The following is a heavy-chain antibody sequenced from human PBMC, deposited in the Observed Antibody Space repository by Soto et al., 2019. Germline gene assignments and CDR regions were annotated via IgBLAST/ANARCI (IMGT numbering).Heavy chain of an antibody. Sequence: GGSLRLSCVASGFSFSSYAMNWVRQAPGKGLEWASTISGSFGGTYYADSVQGRFTVSRDNSKNTLYLQMNSLRAEDTAVYYCASRSATVLSLTYWGPGTQVTVSS. J-gene: IGHJ4*02. D-gene: IGHD2-8*01. V-gene: IGHV3-23*01. CDR2: ISGSFGGT. CDR3: ASRSATVLSLTY. CDR1: GFSFSSYA.